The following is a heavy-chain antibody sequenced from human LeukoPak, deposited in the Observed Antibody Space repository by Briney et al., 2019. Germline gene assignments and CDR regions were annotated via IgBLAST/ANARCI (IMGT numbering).Heavy chain of an antibody. D-gene: IGHD4-23*01. CDR1: GGSISSYY. CDR3: ARRGGHGGSFDY. CDR2: IYYSGSGST. V-gene: IGHV4-59*08. J-gene: IGHJ4*02. Sequence: PSETLSLTGTISGGSISSYYWSWLRQPPGKGLEGIGYIYYSGSGSTNYNPSLKSRVSISVDTSKNHFSLKLSSGTAADTAVYYCARRGGHGGSFDYWGQGTLVTVSS.